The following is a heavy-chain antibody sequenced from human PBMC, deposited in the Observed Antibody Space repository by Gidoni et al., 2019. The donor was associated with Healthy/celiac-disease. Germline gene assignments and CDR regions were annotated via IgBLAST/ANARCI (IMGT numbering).Heavy chain of an antibody. V-gene: IGHV3-30*02. CDR2: IRYDGINK. Sequence: QVQLVESGGGVVQPGGSLRLSCAASGFPFSSYGMPGVRQAPGRGLGWVAFIRYDGINKYYADSVKGRFTISRDNSKNTLYLQMNSLRAEDTAVYYCAKDVGKYDYIWGSYGEDYFDYWGQGTLVTVSS. CDR1: GFPFSSYG. CDR3: AKDVGKYDYIWGSYGEDYFDY. J-gene: IGHJ4*02. D-gene: IGHD3-16*01.